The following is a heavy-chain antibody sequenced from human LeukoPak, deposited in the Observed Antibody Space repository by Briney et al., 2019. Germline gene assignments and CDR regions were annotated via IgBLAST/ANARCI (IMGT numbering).Heavy chain of an antibody. J-gene: IGHJ4*02. Sequence: SVKVSCKASGGTFSSYAISWVRQAPGQGLEWMGGIIPIFGTANYAQKFQGRVTITADESTITAYMELSSLRSEDTAVYYCARGGYYYDSSGYSHLPDYWGQGTLVTVSA. CDR3: ARGGYYYDSSGYSHLPDY. CDR2: IIPIFGTA. V-gene: IGHV1-69*13. D-gene: IGHD3-22*01. CDR1: GGTFSSYA.